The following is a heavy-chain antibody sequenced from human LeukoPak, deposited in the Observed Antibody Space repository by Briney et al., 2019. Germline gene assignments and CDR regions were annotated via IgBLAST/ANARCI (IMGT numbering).Heavy chain of an antibody. CDR2: ISYDGSNK. CDR3: ARRPYYYYYGMDV. J-gene: IGHJ6*02. V-gene: IGHV3-30-3*01. Sequence: PGGSLRLSCAASGFTFSSYAMHWVRQAPGKGLGWVAVISYDGSNKYYADSVKGRFTISRDNSKNTLYLQMNSLRAEDTAVYYCARRPYYYYYGMDVWGQGTTVTVSS. D-gene: IGHD6-6*01. CDR1: GFTFSSYA.